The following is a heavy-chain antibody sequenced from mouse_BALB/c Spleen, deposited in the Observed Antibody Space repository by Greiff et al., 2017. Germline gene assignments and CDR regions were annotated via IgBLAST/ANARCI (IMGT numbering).Heavy chain of an antibody. CDR1: GYTFTSYW. D-gene: IGHD2-3*01. CDR2: INPSTGYT. CDR3: ARGNDGYYDY. V-gene: IGHV1-7*01. J-gene: IGHJ2*01. Sequence: QVQLQQSGAELAKPGASVKMSCKASGYTFTSYWMHWVKQRPGQGLEWIGYINPSTGYTEYNQKFKDKATLTADKSSSTAYMQLSSLTSEDSAVYYCARGNDGYYDYWGQGTTLTVSA.